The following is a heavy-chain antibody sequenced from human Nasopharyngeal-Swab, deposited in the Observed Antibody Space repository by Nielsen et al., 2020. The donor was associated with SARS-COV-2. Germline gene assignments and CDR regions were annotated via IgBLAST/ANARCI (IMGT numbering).Heavy chain of an antibody. Sequence: GESLKISCTAYGFTFGDYAMSWFRQAPGKGLEWVGFIRSKAYGGTTEYAASVKGRFTISRDDSKSIAYLQMNSLKTEDTAVYYCTRVIAAHYYGMDVWGQGTTVTVSS. CDR3: TRVIAAHYYGMDV. CDR1: GFTFGDYA. CDR2: IRSKAYGGTT. D-gene: IGHD6-13*01. J-gene: IGHJ6*02. V-gene: IGHV3-49*03.